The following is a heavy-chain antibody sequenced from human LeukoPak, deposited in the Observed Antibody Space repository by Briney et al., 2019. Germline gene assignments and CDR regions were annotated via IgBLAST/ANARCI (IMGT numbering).Heavy chain of an antibody. CDR3: ATDILTGYLNDY. Sequence: ASVKVSCKASGYTFTGYYMHWVRQAPGQGLEWMGWINPNSGGTNYAQKFQGRVTMTRDTSIGTAYMELSRLRSDDTAVYYCATDILTGYLNDYWGQGTLVTVSS. V-gene: IGHV1-2*02. D-gene: IGHD3-9*01. J-gene: IGHJ4*02. CDR2: INPNSGGT. CDR1: GYTFTGYY.